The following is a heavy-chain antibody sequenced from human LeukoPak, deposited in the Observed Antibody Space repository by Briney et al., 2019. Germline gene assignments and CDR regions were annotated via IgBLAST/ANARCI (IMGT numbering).Heavy chain of an antibody. D-gene: IGHD3-10*01. Sequence: PGESLRLSCAASGFTFSSYSMNWVRQAPGKGLEWVSYISSASNTIYYADSVMGRFTISRDNAKNSLYLQMNSLRAEDTAMYYCARDGWFGDYNWFDPWGQGTLVTVSS. V-gene: IGHV3-48*01. CDR3: ARDGWFGDYNWFDP. CDR1: GFTFSSYS. J-gene: IGHJ5*02. CDR2: ISSASNTI.